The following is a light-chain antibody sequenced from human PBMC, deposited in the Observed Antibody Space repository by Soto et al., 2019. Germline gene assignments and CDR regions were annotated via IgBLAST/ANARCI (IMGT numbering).Light chain of an antibody. CDR1: QSVGGQ. V-gene: IGKV3-11*01. J-gene: IGKJ4*01. Sequence: IVLTQSPATLSLSPGERATLSCRASQSVGGQLAWYQQKPGQAPRLLIYDALNRATGIPARFSGSGSGTDFTHTISSLEPEDFAVYYCQRRRDWPLTVGGGTKVEIK. CDR3: QRRRDWPLT. CDR2: DAL.